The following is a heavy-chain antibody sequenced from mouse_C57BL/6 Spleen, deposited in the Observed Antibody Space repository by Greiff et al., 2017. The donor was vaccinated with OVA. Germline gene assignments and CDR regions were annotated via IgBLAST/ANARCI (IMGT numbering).Heavy chain of an antibody. Sequence: QVQLQQSGPGLVAPSQSLSITCTVSGFSLTSYAISWVRQPPGKGLEWLGVIWTGGGTNYNSALKSRLSISKDNSKSQVFLKMNSLQTDDTARYYCARIATVVANNAMDYWGQGTSVTVSS. D-gene: IGHD1-1*01. CDR3: ARIATVVANNAMDY. V-gene: IGHV2-9-1*01. CDR2: IWTGGGT. J-gene: IGHJ4*01. CDR1: GFSLTSYA.